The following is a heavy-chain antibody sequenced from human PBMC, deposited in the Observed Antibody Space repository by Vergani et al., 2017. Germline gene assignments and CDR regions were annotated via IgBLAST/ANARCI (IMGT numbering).Heavy chain of an antibody. CDR2: IWYVGSNK. J-gene: IGHJ4*02. Sequence: QVQLVESGGGVVQPGRSLRLSCAAPGFTFSSYGMHWVRQAPGKGVEWVALIWYVGSNKDDADSEKGRFTISRENSKTTLYLQMNSLGVEDTAVYYCAGQIAARYFLDNWGQGTLLTVSS. CDR3: AGQIAARYFLDN. V-gene: IGHV3-33*01. CDR1: GFTFSSYG. D-gene: IGHD6-6*01.